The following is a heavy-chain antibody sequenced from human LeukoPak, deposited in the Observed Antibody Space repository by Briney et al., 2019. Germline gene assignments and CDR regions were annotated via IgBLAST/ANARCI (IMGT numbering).Heavy chain of an antibody. Sequence: PGGSLRLSCAASGFTFSSYDMHWVRQATGKGLEWVSAIGTAGDTYYPGSVKGRFTISRENAKNSLYLQMNSLRAGDTAVYYCARSVGYCSSTSCYMMGGAAFDIWGQGTMVTVSS. V-gene: IGHV3-13*01. J-gene: IGHJ3*02. D-gene: IGHD2-2*02. CDR2: IGTAGDT. CDR1: GFTFSSYD. CDR3: ARSVGYCSSTSCYMMGGAAFDI.